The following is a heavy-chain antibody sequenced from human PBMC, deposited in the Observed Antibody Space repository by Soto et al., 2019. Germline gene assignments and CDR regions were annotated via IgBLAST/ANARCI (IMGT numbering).Heavy chain of an antibody. D-gene: IGHD6-13*01. CDR3: ARVSSSTYPYHYYGMDV. J-gene: IGHJ6*02. CDR2: IIPIFGTA. Sequence: QFQLVQSGAEVKKPGSSVKVSCKASGGTFSSYAISWVRQAPGQGLEWMGGIIPIFGTANYAQKFQGRVTITSDESTSTAYMELSSLRSEDTSVYYCARVSSSTYPYHYYGMDVWGQGTTVTVSS. CDR1: GGTFSSYA. V-gene: IGHV1-69*05.